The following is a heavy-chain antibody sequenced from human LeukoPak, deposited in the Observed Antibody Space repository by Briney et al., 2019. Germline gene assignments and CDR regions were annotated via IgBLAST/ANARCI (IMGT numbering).Heavy chain of an antibody. CDR2: MNPNSGNT. CDR3: AKVAGNDYHFWSGVTRVEYYFDS. J-gene: IGHJ4*02. V-gene: IGHV1-8*01. D-gene: IGHD3-3*01. CDR1: GYTFTSYD. Sequence: ASVKVSCKASGYTFTSYDINWVRQATGQGLEWMGWMNPNSGNTGYAQKFQGRVTMTRNTSISTAYMELSSLRSGDTAVYYCAKVAGNDYHFWSGVTRVEYYFDSWGQGTLVTVSS.